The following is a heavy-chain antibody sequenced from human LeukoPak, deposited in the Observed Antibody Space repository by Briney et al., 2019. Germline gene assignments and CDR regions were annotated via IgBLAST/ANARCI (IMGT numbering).Heavy chain of an antibody. CDR3: AREIAAAGEVDAFDI. CDR2: MNPNSGNT. J-gene: IGHJ3*02. D-gene: IGHD6-13*01. V-gene: IGHV1-8*03. CDR1: GYTFTSYD. Sequence: ASVKVSCKASGYTFTSYDINWVRQSTGQGLEWMGWMNPNSGNTGYAQKFQCRVTITKNTSITTAYMELSSLRCEDTAVYYCAREIAAAGEVDAFDIWGQGTMVTVSS.